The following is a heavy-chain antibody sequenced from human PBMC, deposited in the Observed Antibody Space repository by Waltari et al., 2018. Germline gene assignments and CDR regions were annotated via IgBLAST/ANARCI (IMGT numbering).Heavy chain of an antibody. D-gene: IGHD3-22*01. V-gene: IGHV5-51*01. CDR1: GYDFSAYG. J-gene: IGHJ5*02. Sequence: EVQLVQSGAEVKKPGESLRISCKGSGYDFSAYGIGRVRQMSGRGLEWMGSLYPGNSDTTYSPSFEGQVTISADKSINTAFLQWRSLRASDTALFYCVKGLVGGYERGWFDPWGQGTLVTVSS. CDR3: VKGLVGGYERGWFDP. CDR2: LYPGNSDT.